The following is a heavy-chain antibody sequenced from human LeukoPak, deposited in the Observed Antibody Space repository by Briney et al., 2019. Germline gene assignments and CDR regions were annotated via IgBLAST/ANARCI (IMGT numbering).Heavy chain of an antibody. V-gene: IGHV4-34*01. D-gene: IGHD3-10*01. Sequence: SETLSLTCAVYGGSFSGYYWSWIRQPPGKGLEWIGEINHSGSTNYNPSLKSRVTISVDTSKNEFSLKLTSVTAADTAVYYCAREANYYGSGSYFEGTFDYWGQGSLVTVSS. CDR1: GGSFSGYY. CDR3: AREANYYGSGSYFEGTFDY. CDR2: INHSGST. J-gene: IGHJ4*02.